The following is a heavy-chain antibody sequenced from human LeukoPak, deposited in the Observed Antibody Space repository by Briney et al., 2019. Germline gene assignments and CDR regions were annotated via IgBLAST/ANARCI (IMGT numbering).Heavy chain of an antibody. CDR3: ARRLGTYYYYISGFVYFQH. D-gene: IGHD3-22*01. CDR2: IYYSGTT. CDR1: GGSISSYY. J-gene: IGHJ1*01. V-gene: IGHV4-59*01. Sequence: KSSETLSLTCTVSGGSISSYYWSWIRQPPGKGLEWIGYIYYSGTTNYNPSLKSRVTISVDTSKNQFSLNLSSVTAADAAVYYCARRLGTYYYYISGFVYFQHWGQGTLVTVSS.